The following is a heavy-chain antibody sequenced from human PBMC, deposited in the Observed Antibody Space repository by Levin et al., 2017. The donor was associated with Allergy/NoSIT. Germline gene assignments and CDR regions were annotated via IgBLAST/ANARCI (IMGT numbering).Heavy chain of an antibody. D-gene: IGHD2-21*02. V-gene: IGHV3-74*01. J-gene: IGHJ4*02. CDR2: INIDGSST. CDR3: ASGGDNYSTRY. CDR1: GITFTNYW. Sequence: GESLKISCAASGITFTNYWMHWVRQAPGKGLVWVSRINIDGSSTTYADSVKGRFTISRDNAKNTVYLQMSNLRAEDTAVYYCASGGDNYSTRYWGQGTLVTVSP.